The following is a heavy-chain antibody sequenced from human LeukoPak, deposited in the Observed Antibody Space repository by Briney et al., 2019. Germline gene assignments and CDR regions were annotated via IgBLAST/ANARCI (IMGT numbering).Heavy chain of an antibody. CDR2: ISAYNGNT. J-gene: IGHJ5*02. CDR1: GYTFTNYG. V-gene: IGHV1-18*01. CDR3: ARDPRQRSSRPNWFDP. Sequence: ASVKVSCKASGYTFTNYGISWVRQAPGQGLEWMGWISAYNGNTNYAQKLQGRVTMTTDTSTSTAYMELRSLRSDDTAVYYCARDPRQRSSRPNWFDPWGQGTLVTVSS. D-gene: IGHD6-13*01.